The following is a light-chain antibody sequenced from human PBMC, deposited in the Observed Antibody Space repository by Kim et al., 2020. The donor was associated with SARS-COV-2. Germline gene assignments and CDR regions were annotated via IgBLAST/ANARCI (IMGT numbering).Light chain of an antibody. CDR1: SSNIGNNA. Sequence: ELTQPPSVSEAPRQRVTISCSGSSSNIGNNAVNWYQQLPGKAPKLLIYYDDLLPSGVSDRFSGSKSGTSASLAISELQSEDEADYYCATWDDSLNGRVFGGGTQLTVL. CDR2: YDD. J-gene: IGLJ2*01. V-gene: IGLV1-36*01. CDR3: ATWDDSLNGRV.